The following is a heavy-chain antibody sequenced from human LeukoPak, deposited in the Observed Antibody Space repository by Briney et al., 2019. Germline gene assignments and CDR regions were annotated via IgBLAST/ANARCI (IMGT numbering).Heavy chain of an antibody. V-gene: IGHV3-48*01. CDR3: ARTYDFGRGPPGDAFDN. D-gene: IGHD3-3*01. CDR2: IDARSGIT. Sequence: GGSLRLSCATSGFTFTTFGINWVRQAPGKGPEWVSYIDARSGITYYADSVQGRFTISRDNAKESVFLQMNGLRVDDTAVYYCARTYDFGRGPPGDAFDNWGQGTPVIVSS. CDR1: GFTFTTFG. J-gene: IGHJ3*02.